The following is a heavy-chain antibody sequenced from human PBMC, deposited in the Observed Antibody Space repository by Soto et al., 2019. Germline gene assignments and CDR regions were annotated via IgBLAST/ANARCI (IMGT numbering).Heavy chain of an antibody. CDR1: GYAFTGYY. V-gene: IGHV1-2*02. Sequence: GASVKVSCKASGYAFTGYYIHWMRQAPGQGLEWMGWINPNSGGTDYAQKFQGRVTMTRNTSISTAYMELSSLRSEDTAVYYCARARNYDFWSGYYDYYYGMDVWGQGTTVTVSS. CDR2: INPNSGGT. CDR3: ARARNYDFWSGYYDYYYGMDV. D-gene: IGHD3-3*01. J-gene: IGHJ6*02.